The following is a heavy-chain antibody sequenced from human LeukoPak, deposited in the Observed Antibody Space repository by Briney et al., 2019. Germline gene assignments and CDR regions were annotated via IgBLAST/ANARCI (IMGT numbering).Heavy chain of an antibody. V-gene: IGHV1-2*02. Sequence: ASVKVSCKASGYTFTGYYMHWVRQAPGQGLEWMGWINPNSGGTNYAQKFQGRVTMTGDTSISTAYMELSRLRSDDTAVYYCARDRGITMVFDPWGQGTLVTVSS. CDR1: GYTFTGYY. J-gene: IGHJ5*02. CDR2: INPNSGGT. D-gene: IGHD3-10*01. CDR3: ARDRGITMVFDP.